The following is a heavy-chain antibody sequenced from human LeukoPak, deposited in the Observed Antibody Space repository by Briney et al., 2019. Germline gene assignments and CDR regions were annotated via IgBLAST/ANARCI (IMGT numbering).Heavy chain of an antibody. CDR3: AKDETDYYDSSSYSSGY. Sequence: PGGSLRLSCAASGFTFSSYAMSWVRQAPGKGLEWVSAISGSGGSTYYADSVKGRFTISRDNSKNTLYLQMNSLRAEDTAVYYCAKDETDYYDSSSYSSGYWGQGTLVTVSS. CDR2: ISGSGGST. J-gene: IGHJ4*02. V-gene: IGHV3-23*01. D-gene: IGHD3-22*01. CDR1: GFTFSSYA.